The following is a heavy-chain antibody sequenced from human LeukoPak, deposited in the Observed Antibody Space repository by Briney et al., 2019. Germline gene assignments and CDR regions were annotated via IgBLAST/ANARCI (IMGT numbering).Heavy chain of an antibody. CDR1: GFTFGCFA. CDR2: ISGSGGST. J-gene: IGHJ4*02. CDR3: AKESDGVDY. D-gene: IGHD2-21*02. Sequence: GGSLRLSCAASGFTFGCFAMTWVRQAPGKGLEWVSSISGSGGSTYYADSVKGRFTISRDKSESTLFLQMSSLRDEDTAVYYCAKESDGVDYWGQGTLVTVSS. V-gene: IGHV3-23*01.